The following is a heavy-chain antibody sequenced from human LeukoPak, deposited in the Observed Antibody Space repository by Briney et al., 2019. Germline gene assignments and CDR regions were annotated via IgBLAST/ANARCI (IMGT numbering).Heavy chain of an antibody. CDR3: ARGRIVVVPAALYYFDY. D-gene: IGHD2-2*01. CDR1: GGSFSGYY. CDR2: IYHSGST. V-gene: IGHV4-38-2*01. J-gene: IGHJ4*02. Sequence: PSETLSLTCAVYGGSFSGYYWGWIRQPPGKGLEWIGSIYHSGSTYYNPSLKSRVTISVDTSKNQFSLKLSSVTAADTAVYYCARGRIVVVPAALYYFDYWGQGTLVTVSS.